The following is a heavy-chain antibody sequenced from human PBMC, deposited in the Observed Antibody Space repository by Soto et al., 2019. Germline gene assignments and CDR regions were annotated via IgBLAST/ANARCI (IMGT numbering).Heavy chain of an antibody. D-gene: IGHD4-17*01. CDR3: ASGITVTYYYYYGMDV. V-gene: IGHV1-69*01. Sequence: QVQLVQSGAEVKQPGSSVKVSCKASGGTFSSYAISWVRQAPGQGLEWMGGIIPIFGTANYAQKFQGRVTITADESTSTAYMELSSLRSEDTAVYYCASGITVTYYYYYGMDVWGQGTTVTVSS. J-gene: IGHJ6*02. CDR2: IIPIFGTA. CDR1: GGTFSSYA.